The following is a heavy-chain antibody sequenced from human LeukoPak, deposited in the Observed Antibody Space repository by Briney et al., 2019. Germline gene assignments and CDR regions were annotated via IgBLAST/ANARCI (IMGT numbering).Heavy chain of an antibody. Sequence: GESLKISCKGSGYSFTSYWIGWARQMPGKGLEWMGSIYPGDSDTRYSPSFQGQVTISADKSISTAYLQWSSLKASDTAMYYCARAGVATIRNYYYYGMDVWGQGTTVTVSS. V-gene: IGHV5-51*01. CDR2: IYPGDSDT. J-gene: IGHJ6*02. CDR3: ARAGVATIRNYYYYGMDV. D-gene: IGHD5-12*01. CDR1: GYSFTSYW.